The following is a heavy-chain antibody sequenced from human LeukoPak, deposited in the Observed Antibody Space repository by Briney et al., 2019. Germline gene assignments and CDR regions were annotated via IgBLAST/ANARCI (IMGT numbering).Heavy chain of an antibody. CDR1: GFTFSSYG. D-gene: IGHD6-13*01. Sequence: GGSLRLSCAASGFTFSSYGMHWVRQAPGKGLEWAAVIWYDGSNKYYADSVKGRFTISRDNSKNTLYLQMNSLRAEDTAVYYCARSSIGYSSSWYLDYWGQGTLVTVSS. V-gene: IGHV3-33*01. J-gene: IGHJ4*02. CDR2: IWYDGSNK. CDR3: ARSSIGYSSSWYLDY.